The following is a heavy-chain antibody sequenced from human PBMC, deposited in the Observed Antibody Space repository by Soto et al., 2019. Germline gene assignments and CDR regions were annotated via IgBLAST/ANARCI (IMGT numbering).Heavy chain of an antibody. CDR2: ITPSSGTT. J-gene: IGHJ5*02. CDR1: GFTFSSYS. D-gene: IGHD2-2*02. Sequence: GGSLRLSCAASGFTFSSYSMNWVRQAPGKGLEWVSYITPSSGTTYADSVKGRFTISRDNAKNSLYLQMNSLRDEDTAVYYCAREEVPPAAIAFWFDTWGQGTLVTVSS. V-gene: IGHV3-48*02. CDR3: AREEVPPAAIAFWFDT.